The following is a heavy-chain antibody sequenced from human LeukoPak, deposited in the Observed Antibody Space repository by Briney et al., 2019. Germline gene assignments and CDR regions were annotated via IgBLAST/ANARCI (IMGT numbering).Heavy chain of an antibody. J-gene: IGHJ4*02. CDR2: ISWNSGSI. V-gene: IGHV3-9*01. D-gene: IGHD6-13*01. CDR1: GFTFDDYA. Sequence: GGSLRLSCAASGFTFDDYAMHWVRHAPGKGLEWVSGISWNSGSINYADSVKGRFTISRDNAKNSLYLQMNSLRAEDTALYYCAKDVSVAAAEGGDFDYWGQGTLVTVSS. CDR3: AKDVSVAAAEGGDFDY.